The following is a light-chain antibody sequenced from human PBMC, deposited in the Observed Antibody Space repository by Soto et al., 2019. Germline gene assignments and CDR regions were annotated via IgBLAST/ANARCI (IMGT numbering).Light chain of an antibody. CDR1: QSVSSSY. J-gene: IGKJ2*01. CDR3: KQYDSSPAYS. V-gene: IGKV3-20*01. Sequence: EIVLTQSPGTLSLSPGERATLSCRASQSVSSSYLAWYQQKPGQAPRLLIYGASSRATGISVRLRGSGAGPYFTLTISRREPEVFAEYYCKQYDSSPAYSFGQGTNL. CDR2: GAS.